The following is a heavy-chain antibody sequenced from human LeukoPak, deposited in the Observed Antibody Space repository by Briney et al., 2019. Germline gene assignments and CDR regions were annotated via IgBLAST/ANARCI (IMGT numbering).Heavy chain of an antibody. Sequence: SETLSLTCTVSGGSISSYYWSWIRQPPGKGLEWIGYIYYSGSTNYNPSLKSRVTISVDTSKNQSSLKLSSVTAADTAVYYCARVSPGSYGMDVWGQGTTVTVSS. CDR3: ARVSPGSYGMDV. CDR2: IYYSGST. V-gene: IGHV4-59*01. J-gene: IGHJ6*02. CDR1: GGSISSYY. D-gene: IGHD3-10*01.